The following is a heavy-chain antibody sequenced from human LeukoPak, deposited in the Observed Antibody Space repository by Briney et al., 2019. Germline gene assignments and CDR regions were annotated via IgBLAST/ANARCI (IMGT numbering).Heavy chain of an antibody. V-gene: IGHV1-2*02. Sequence: GASMTVSCKASGYVFTGYYIHWLRQAPGQGFDWMGWLNPSSGDPNYAREFQARVTMTRDPSITTAYMELSSLTSDDTAVYYCARGGLSAWSDHHYYYFDVWGKGTTVTVSS. D-gene: IGHD1-1*01. CDR2: LNPSSGDP. CDR1: GYVFTGYY. CDR3: ARGGLSAWSDHHYYYFDV. J-gene: IGHJ6*03.